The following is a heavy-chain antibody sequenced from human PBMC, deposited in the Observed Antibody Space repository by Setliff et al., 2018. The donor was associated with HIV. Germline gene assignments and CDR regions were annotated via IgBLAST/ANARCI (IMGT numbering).Heavy chain of an antibody. CDR1: GASVNYNT. V-gene: IGHV4-4*08. CDR3: ARRGDMVRGSTFDI. D-gene: IGHD3-10*01. J-gene: IGHJ3*02. CDR2: IYNSVTT. Sequence: PSETLSLTCSVSGASVNYNTWSWIRQAPGKGLQWIGFIYNSVTTNYNPSLKSRATISVDTSNNQFSLRLSSVTAADTAVYYCARRGDMVRGSTFDIWSQGTMVTVSS.